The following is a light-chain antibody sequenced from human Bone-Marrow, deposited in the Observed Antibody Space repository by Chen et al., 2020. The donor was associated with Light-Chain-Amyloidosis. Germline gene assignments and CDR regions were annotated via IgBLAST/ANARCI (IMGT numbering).Light chain of an antibody. V-gene: IGLV2-23*01. Sequence: QSALTQPASVSGSPGQSITISCTGSSSDVGTYNLVSWYQNHPGKAPKLIIYEAKRRPSGVSNRFSVSRSGYTASLTISGLQAEDEADYYCCSYAGRGKMFGGGTKLTVL. CDR1: SSDVGTYNL. CDR3: CSYAGRGKM. CDR2: EAK. J-gene: IGLJ3*02.